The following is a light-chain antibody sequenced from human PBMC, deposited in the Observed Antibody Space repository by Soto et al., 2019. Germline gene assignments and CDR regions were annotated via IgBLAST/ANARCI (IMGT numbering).Light chain of an antibody. CDR1: SSDIGGYNS. V-gene: IGLV2-8*01. CDR3: SSYTDRKNLV. Sequence: QSVLTQSPSASGSPGQSVTISCTGTSSDIGGYNSVSWYQQHPGKAPKVMIYDVTKRPSGVPDRFSGSKSGNTASLTVSALQAEDEADYCCSSYTDRKNLVFGTGTKLTV. CDR2: DVT. J-gene: IGLJ1*01.